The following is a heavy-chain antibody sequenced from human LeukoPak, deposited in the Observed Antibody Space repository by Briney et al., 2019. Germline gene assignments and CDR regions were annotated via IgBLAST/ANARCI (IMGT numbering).Heavy chain of an antibody. V-gene: IGHV3-48*01. CDR3: ARDRLTSGSYFFDY. J-gene: IGHJ4*02. D-gene: IGHD1-26*01. CDR2: ISGRRSTI. CDR1: GFTVSSNY. Sequence: PGGSLRLSCAASGFTVSSNYMNWVRQAPGKGLEWISYISGRRSTIYYADSVRGRFTISRDNAKNSMYLQMNSLRAEDTAVYYCARDRLTSGSYFFDYWGQGTLVTVSS.